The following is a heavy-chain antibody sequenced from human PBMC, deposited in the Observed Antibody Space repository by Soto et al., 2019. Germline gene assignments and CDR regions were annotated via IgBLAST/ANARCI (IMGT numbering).Heavy chain of an antibody. CDR3: ARNLTVCESAGYYSGYFDY. J-gene: IGHJ4*02. CDR2: IYNSGST. Sequence: QLQLQESGPGLVKPSETLSLTCTVSGGSISSGSNYWGWIRQPPGKGLEWIGSIYNSGSTVYNTSLKSRXTXSXDXXNHKFSLRLTSVTAADTAVYYCARNLTVCESAGYYSGYFDYWGQGTLVTVSS. V-gene: IGHV4-39*01. D-gene: IGHD3-22*01. CDR1: GGSISSGSNY.